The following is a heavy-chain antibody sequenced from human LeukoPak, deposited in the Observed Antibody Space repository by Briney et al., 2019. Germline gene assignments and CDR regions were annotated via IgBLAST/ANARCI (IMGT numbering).Heavy chain of an antibody. CDR3: ARGSRDGYNFEFDY. D-gene: IGHD5-24*01. CDR1: GYTFTKYY. Sequence: ASVKVSCKASGYTFTKYYIHWVRQAPGQGLEWMGIINPSVGTTLYSQKFQGRVTLTRDTSTTTVYMEVTSLRSDDTAVYYCARGSRDGYNFEFDYWGQGTLVTVSS. J-gene: IGHJ4*02. V-gene: IGHV1-46*01. CDR2: INPSVGTT.